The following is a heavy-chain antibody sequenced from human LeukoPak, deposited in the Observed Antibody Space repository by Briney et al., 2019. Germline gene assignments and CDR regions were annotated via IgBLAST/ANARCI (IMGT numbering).Heavy chain of an antibody. D-gene: IGHD6-19*01. CDR3: ARYSSGWDNL. CDR2: IYSGGST. V-gene: IGHV3-66*01. CDR1: GFTVSSNY. Sequence: GGSLRLSCAASGFTVSSNYMSWVRQVPGKGLEWVSVIYSGGSTYYADSVKGRFTISRDNSKNTLYLQMNSLRAEDTAVYYCARYSSGWDNLWGQGTLVTVSS. J-gene: IGHJ4*02.